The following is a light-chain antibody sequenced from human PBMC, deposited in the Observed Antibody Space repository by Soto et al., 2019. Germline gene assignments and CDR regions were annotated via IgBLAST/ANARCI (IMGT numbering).Light chain of an antibody. Sequence: EIQMTQSPSSLSASVEDRVIITCRSSQSISNHLNWYQQKPGKAPTLLIFAASSLQSGVPSRFSGSRSGPDFTLTISSLQPEDFATYYCQQSYSSPPTFGQGTKVEIK. CDR3: QQSYSSPPT. CDR1: QSISNH. CDR2: AAS. J-gene: IGKJ1*01. V-gene: IGKV1-39*01.